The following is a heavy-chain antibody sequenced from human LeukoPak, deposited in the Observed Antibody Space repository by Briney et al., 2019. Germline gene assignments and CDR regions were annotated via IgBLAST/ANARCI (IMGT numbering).Heavy chain of an antibody. CDR1: GFTVSSNY. CDR2: IKQDGSEK. Sequence: PGGSLRLSCAASGFTVSSNYMSWVHQAPGKGLEWVANIKQDGSEKYYVDSVKGRFTISRDNAKNSLYLQMNSLRAEDTAVYYCARDRYYDSSGYLADYWGQGTLVTVSS. V-gene: IGHV3-7*01. CDR3: ARDRYYDSSGYLADY. J-gene: IGHJ4*02. D-gene: IGHD3-22*01.